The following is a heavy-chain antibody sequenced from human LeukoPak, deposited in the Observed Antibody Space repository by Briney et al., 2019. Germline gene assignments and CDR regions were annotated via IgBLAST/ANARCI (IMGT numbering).Heavy chain of an antibody. CDR3: ASLRERSY. Sequence: SETLSLTCTVSGGSISSSSYYWGWIRQPPGKGLEWIGSIYYSGSTYYNPSLKSRITISVDTSKNQFSLKLSSVTAADTAVYYCASLRERSYWGQGTLVTVSS. D-gene: IGHD1-1*01. V-gene: IGHV4-39*01. J-gene: IGHJ4*02. CDR1: GGSISSSSYY. CDR2: IYYSGST.